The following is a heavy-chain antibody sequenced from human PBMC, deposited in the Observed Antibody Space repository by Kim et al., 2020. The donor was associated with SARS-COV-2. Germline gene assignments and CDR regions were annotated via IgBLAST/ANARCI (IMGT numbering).Heavy chain of an antibody. CDR2: ST. J-gene: IGHJ5*01. Sequence: STYYADSVKGRVTISRDNSKDILYLQMNSLRAEDTALYFCTRGTVSAWYDFWGQGTLVTVSS. D-gene: IGHD2-2*01. V-gene: IGHV3-23*05. CDR3: TRGTVSAWYDF.